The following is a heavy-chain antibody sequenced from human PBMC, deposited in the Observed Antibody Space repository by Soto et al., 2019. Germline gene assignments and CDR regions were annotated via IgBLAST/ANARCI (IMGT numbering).Heavy chain of an antibody. CDR2: IIPIFGTA. V-gene: IGHV1-69*13. CDR1: GGTFSSYA. Sequence: GASVKVSCKASGGTFSSYAISWVRQAPGQGLEWMGGIIPIFGTANYAQKFQGRVTITADESTSTAYMELSSLRSEDTAVYYCATRGTNWRKTYYFDYWGQGTLVTVSS. CDR3: ATRGTNWRKTYYFDY. D-gene: IGHD1-26*01. J-gene: IGHJ4*02.